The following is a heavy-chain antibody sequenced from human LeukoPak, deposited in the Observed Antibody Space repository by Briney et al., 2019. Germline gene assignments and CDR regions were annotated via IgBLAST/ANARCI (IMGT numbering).Heavy chain of an antibody. CDR2: IYYSGST. V-gene: IGHV4-30-4*08. CDR1: GGSISSGGYY. J-gene: IGHJ4*02. CDR3: ARQSNLYSSGWYTPSGPYYFDY. D-gene: IGHD6-19*01. Sequence: SETLSLTCTVSGGSISSGGYYWSWIRQHPGKGLEWIGYIYYSGSTYYNPSLKSRVTISVDTSKNQFSLKLSSVTAADTAVYYCARQSNLYSSGWYTPSGPYYFDYWGQGTLVAVSS.